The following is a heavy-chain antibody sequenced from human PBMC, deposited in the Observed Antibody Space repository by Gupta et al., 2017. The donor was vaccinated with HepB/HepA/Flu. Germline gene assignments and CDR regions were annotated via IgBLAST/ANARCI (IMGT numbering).Heavy chain of an antibody. Sequence: EVQLVASGGGLVQPGGSLRLSCAASGFTVSSNYMSWVRQAPGKGLEWVSVIYSGGSTYDADSGKGRLTISRDNSKNTLYLQMNSLRAEDTAVYYCARGGYWSGGSCYFSVHYYYSRDVWGQGTTGTVSS. CDR2: IYSGGST. J-gene: IGHJ6*02. D-gene: IGHD2-15*01. V-gene: IGHV3-66*01. CDR3: ARGGYWSGGSCYFSVHYYYSRDV. CDR1: GFTVSSNY.